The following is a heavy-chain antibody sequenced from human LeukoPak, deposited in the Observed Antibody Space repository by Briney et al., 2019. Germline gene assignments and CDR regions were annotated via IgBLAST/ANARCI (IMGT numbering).Heavy chain of an antibody. V-gene: IGHV1-3*03. CDR3: ARDGCGGDCYSSWFDP. CDR2: INAGNGNT. D-gene: IGHD2-21*02. Sequence: ASVKVSCKASGYTFTSYAMHWVRQAPGQRLEWMGWINAGNGNTKYSQEFQGRVTITRDTSASTAYMELSSLRSEDMAVYCCARDGCGGDCYSSWFDPWGQGTLVTVSS. CDR1: GYTFTSYA. J-gene: IGHJ5*02.